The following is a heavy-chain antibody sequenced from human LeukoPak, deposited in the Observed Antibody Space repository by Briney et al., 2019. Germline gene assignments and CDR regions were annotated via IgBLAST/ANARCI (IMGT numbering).Heavy chain of an antibody. V-gene: IGHV4-34*01. J-gene: IGHJ4*02. D-gene: IGHD1-26*01. CDR3: ARGKWELLAFDY. Sequence: PSETLSLTCAVYGGSFSGYYWSWIRQPPGEGLEWIGEINHSGSTNYNPSLKSRVTISVDTSKNQFSLKLSSVTAADTAVYYCARGKWELLAFDYRGQGTLVTVSS. CDR1: GGSFSGYY. CDR2: INHSGST.